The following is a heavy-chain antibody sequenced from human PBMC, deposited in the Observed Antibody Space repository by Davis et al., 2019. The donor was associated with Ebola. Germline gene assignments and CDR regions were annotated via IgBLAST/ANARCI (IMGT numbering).Heavy chain of an antibody. CDR1: GYTFTGHY. V-gene: IGHV1-2*06. CDR2: INPNSGGT. CDR3: ARADYYGSGSQY. J-gene: IGHJ4*02. Sequence: AASVKVSCKASGYTFTGHYMHWVRQAPGQGLEWMGRINPNSGGTDYAQKFQGRVTMTRDTSISTAYMELSRLRSDDTAVYYCARADYYGSGSQYWGQGTLVTVSS. D-gene: IGHD3-10*01.